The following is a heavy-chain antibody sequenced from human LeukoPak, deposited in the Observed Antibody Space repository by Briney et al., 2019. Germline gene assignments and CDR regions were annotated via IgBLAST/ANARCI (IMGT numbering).Heavy chain of an antibody. CDR3: ARAQVDYNNGPGSQGYYSYGMDV. Sequence: SETLSLTCTVSGGSIRSSYYYWGWIRQPPGKGLEWIGSIYDSGSTYYNPSLKSRVTISVDTSKNQFSLKLSSVTAADTAVYYCARAQVDYNNGPGSQGYYSYGMDVWGQGTTVTVSS. CDR2: IYDSGST. J-gene: IGHJ6*02. CDR1: GGSIRSSYYY. D-gene: IGHD4-11*01. V-gene: IGHV4-39*07.